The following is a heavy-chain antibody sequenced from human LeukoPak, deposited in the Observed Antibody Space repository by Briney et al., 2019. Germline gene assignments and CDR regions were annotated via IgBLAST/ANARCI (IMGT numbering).Heavy chain of an antibody. J-gene: IGHJ4*02. CDR3: ARSTVTTPWYFDY. D-gene: IGHD4-11*01. CDR1: GYSISSGYY. V-gene: IGHV4-38-2*01. CDR2: IYPSGST. Sequence: SETLSLACAVSGYSISSGYYWGWIRQPPGKGLEWIAIIYPSGSTYYNPSLKSRLTISVDTSKNQFPLKMTSVTAADTAVYYCARSTVTTPWYFDYWGQGTLVTVSS.